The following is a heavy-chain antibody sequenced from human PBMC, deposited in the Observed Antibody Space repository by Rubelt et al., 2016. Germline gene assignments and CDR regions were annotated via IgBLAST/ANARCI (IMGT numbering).Heavy chain of an antibody. CDR1: GGSISSSSYY. J-gene: IGHJ4*02. Sequence: QLQLQESGPGLVKPSETLSLTCTVSGGSISSSSYYWGWIRQPPGKGLEWIGEINHSGSTNYNPSLKSRVTISVYTSKNQFSLKLSSVTAADTAVYYCARGPHSSASGDYWGQGTLVTVSS. V-gene: IGHV4-39*07. CDR3: ARGPHSSASGDY. D-gene: IGHD3-22*01. CDR2: INHSGST.